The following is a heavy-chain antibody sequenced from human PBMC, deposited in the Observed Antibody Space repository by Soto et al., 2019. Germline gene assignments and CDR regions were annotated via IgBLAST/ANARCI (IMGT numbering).Heavy chain of an antibody. Sequence: SETLSLTCTVSGGSISSSSYYWGWIRQPPGKGLEWIGSIYYSGSTYYNPSLKSRVTISVDTSKNQFSLKLSSVTAADTAVYYCARRGLWEGDNFDYWGQGTLVTVSS. CDR1: GGSISSSSYY. V-gene: IGHV4-39*01. CDR3: ARRGLWEGDNFDY. J-gene: IGHJ4*02. D-gene: IGHD1-26*01. CDR2: IYYSGST.